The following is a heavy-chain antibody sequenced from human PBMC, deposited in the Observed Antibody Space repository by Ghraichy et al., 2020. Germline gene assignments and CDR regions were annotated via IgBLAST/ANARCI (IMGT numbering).Heavy chain of an antibody. Sequence: GGSLRLSCAASGLTFSNYAMSWVRQAPGKGLEWVSAISSTGGSTYYADSVKGRFTISRDNSKHTLYLQLNSLRAEDTALYYCAKAGAGATMAPFDYWGQGTLVTVSS. CDR3: AKAGAGATMAPFDY. D-gene: IGHD6-19*01. CDR1: GLTFSNYA. V-gene: IGHV3-23*01. CDR2: ISSTGGST. J-gene: IGHJ4*02.